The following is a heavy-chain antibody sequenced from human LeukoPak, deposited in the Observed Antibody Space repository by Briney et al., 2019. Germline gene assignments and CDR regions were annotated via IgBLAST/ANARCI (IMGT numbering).Heavy chain of an antibody. D-gene: IGHD3-3*01. Sequence: GGSLRLSCAASGFTFSSYGMHWVRQAPGKGLEWVAVISYDGSNKYYADSVKGRFTISRDNSKNTLYLQMGSLRAEDMAVYYCARAKYYDFWSGYSGPFDYWGQGTLVTVSS. CDR1: GFTFSSYG. J-gene: IGHJ4*02. CDR2: ISYDGSNK. V-gene: IGHV3-30*03. CDR3: ARAKYYDFWSGYSGPFDY.